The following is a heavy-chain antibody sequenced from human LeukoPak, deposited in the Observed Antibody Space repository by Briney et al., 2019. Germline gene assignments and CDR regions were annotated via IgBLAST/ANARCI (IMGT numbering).Heavy chain of an antibody. D-gene: IGHD3-22*01. V-gene: IGHV3-33*01. CDR1: GFTFSSYG. CDR3: ARDTSYGDSSGSGPDY. J-gene: IGHJ4*02. CDR2: IWYDGSNK. Sequence: PGRSLRLSCAASGFTFSSYGMHWVRQAPGKGLEWVAVIWYDGSNKYYADSVKGRFTISRGNSKNTLYLQMNSLRAEDTAVYYCARDTSYGDSSGSGPDYWGQGTLVTVSS.